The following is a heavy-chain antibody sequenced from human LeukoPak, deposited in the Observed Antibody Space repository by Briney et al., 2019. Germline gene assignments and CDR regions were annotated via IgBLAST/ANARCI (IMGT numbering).Heavy chain of an antibody. CDR1: GFTFSNAW. V-gene: IGHV3-15*01. Sequence: PGGSLRLSCAASGFTFSNAWMSWVRQAPGKGLEWVGRIKSKTDGGTTDYAAPVKGRFTISRDDSKNTLYLQMNSLKTEDTAVYYCTTDRVPRYNWNYRAFDIWGQGTMVTVSS. CDR2: IKSKTDGGTT. J-gene: IGHJ3*02. CDR3: TTDRVPRYNWNYRAFDI. D-gene: IGHD1-7*01.